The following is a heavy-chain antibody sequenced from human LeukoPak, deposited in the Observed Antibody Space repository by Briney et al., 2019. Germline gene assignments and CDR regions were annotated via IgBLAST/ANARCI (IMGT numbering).Heavy chain of an antibody. V-gene: IGHV4-30-4*08. J-gene: IGHJ3*02. D-gene: IGHD6-13*01. CDR3: ARAVSSWWGDAFDI. CDR2: IYYSGST. Sequence: KASQILSLTCTVSGGSISSGGYYWSWIRQPPGKGLEWIGYIYYSGSTYYNPSLKSRVTISVDTSKNQFSLKLSSVTAADTAVYYCARAVSSWWGDAFDIWGQGTMVTVSS. CDR1: GGSISSGGYY.